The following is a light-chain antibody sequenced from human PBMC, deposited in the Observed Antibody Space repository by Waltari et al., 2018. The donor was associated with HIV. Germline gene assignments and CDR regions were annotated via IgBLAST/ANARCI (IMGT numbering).Light chain of an antibody. J-gene: IGLJ2*01. CDR3: LLCFGGTRI. Sequence: QAAVTQEPSLTVSPGGTIILTCWSTTGAATSKHYAYWYQQKPGQAPTTLIYDTTKGHSGTPARFSGFVVGDKAVLTLSGALSEDEAVYYCLLCFGGTRIFGGGTMVTVL. CDR2: DTT. V-gene: IGLV7-46*01. CDR1: TGAATSKHY.